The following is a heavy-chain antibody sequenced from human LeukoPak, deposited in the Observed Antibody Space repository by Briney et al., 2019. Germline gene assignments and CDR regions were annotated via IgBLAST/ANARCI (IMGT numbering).Heavy chain of an antibody. CDR3: AKEPGILREGDWFDP. CDR1: GFTFSTYA. J-gene: IGHJ5*02. D-gene: IGHD6-13*01. V-gene: IGHV3-23*01. CDR2: ISGSGGST. Sequence: GGSLRLSCAASGFTFSTYAMSWVRQAPGKGLEWVSAISGSGGSTYYADSVKGRFTISRDNSKNTLYLQMNSLRAEDTAVYYCAKEPGILREGDWFDPWGQGTLVTVSS.